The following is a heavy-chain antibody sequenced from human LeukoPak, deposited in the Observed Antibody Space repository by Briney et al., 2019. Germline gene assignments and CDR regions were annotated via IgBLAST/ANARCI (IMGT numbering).Heavy chain of an antibody. Sequence: SETLSLTCTVSGGSISSSSYYWGWIRQPPGKGLEWIGSIYYSGSTNYNPSLKSRVTMSVDTSKNQFSLKLSSVTAADTAVYYCARLDWNYEWSVINAFDIWGQGTMVTVSS. CDR3: ARLDWNYEWSVINAFDI. J-gene: IGHJ3*02. D-gene: IGHD1-7*01. V-gene: IGHV4-39*07. CDR2: IYYSGST. CDR1: GGSISSSSYY.